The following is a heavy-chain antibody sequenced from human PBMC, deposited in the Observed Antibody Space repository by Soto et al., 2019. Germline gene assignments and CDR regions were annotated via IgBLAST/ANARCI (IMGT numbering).Heavy chain of an antibody. CDR2: IIPILGIA. D-gene: IGHD2-15*01. CDR1: GGTFSSYT. CDR3: AREVVVAATGYFDL. V-gene: IGHV1-69*04. Sequence: SVKVSCKASGGTFSSYTISWVRQAPGQGLEWMGRIIPILGIANYAQKFQGRVTITADKSTSTAYMELSSLRSEDTAVYYCAREVVVAATGYFDLWGRGTLVTVSS. J-gene: IGHJ2*01.